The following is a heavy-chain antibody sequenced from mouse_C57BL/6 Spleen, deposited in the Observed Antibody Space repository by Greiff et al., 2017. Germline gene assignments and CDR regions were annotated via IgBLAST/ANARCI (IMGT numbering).Heavy chain of an antibody. Sequence: QVQLQQSGAELARPGASVKLSCKASGYTFTSYGISWVKQRTGQGLEWIGEIYPRSGNTYYNEKFKGKATLTADKSSSTAYMELRSLTSEDSAVYFCARSSVQYYFGYWGQGTTLTVSS. CDR3: ARSSVQYYFGY. J-gene: IGHJ2*01. CDR1: GYTFTSYG. V-gene: IGHV1-81*01. D-gene: IGHD1-1*01. CDR2: IYPRSGNT.